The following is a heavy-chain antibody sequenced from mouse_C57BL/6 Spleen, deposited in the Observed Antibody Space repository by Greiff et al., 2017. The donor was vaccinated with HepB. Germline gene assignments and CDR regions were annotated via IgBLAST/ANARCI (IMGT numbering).Heavy chain of an antibody. CDR2: IDPSDSYT. J-gene: IGHJ4*01. Sequence: QVQLQQPGAELVRPGTSVKLSCKASGYTFTSYWMHWVKQRPGQGLEWIGVIDPSDSYTNYNQKFKGKATLTVDTSSSTAYMQLSSLTSEDSAVYDCARPSSGPIYAMDYWGQGTSVTVSS. V-gene: IGHV1-59*01. CDR1: GYTFTSYW. CDR3: ARPSSGPIYAMDY. D-gene: IGHD3-2*02.